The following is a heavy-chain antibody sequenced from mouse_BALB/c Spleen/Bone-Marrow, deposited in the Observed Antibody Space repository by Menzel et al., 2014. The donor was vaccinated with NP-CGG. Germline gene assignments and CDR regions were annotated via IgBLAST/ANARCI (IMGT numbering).Heavy chain of an antibody. V-gene: IGHV5-17*02. CDR2: ISSGSTSI. CDR1: GFTFSSFG. D-gene: IGHD4-1*01. Sequence: EVKLVESGGGLVQPGGSRKLSCAASGFTFSSFGMHWVRQAPERGLEWVAYISSGSTSILYSDTVRGRFTISRDNPKNTLFLQMTSLTSEDTAMYYCARGGNWDDFDAWGAGTTVTVSS. CDR3: ARGGNWDDFDA. J-gene: IGHJ1*01.